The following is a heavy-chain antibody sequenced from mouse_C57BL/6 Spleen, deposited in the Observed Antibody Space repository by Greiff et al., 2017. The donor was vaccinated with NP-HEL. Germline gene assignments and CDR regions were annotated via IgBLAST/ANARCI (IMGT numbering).Heavy chain of an antibody. CDR1: GYTFTSYW. CDR2: IHPNSGST. Sequence: QVQLQQPGAELVKPGASVTLSCKASGYTFTSYWMHWVKQRPGQGLEWIGMIHPNSGSTNYNEKFKSKATLTVDKSSSTAYMQLSSLTSEDSAVYYCAGGTGYAMDYWGQGTSVTVSS. J-gene: IGHJ4*01. CDR3: AGGTGYAMDY. V-gene: IGHV1-64*01. D-gene: IGHD3-3*01.